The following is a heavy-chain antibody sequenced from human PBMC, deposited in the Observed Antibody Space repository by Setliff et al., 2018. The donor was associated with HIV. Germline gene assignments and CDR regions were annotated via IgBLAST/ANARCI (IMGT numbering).Heavy chain of an antibody. CDR3: ATQRDIVMVPGQGGFDI. D-gene: IGHD2-2*01. V-gene: IGHV1-18*01. J-gene: IGHJ3*02. CDR2: ISVYNGNT. CDR1: TYTFSSYV. Sequence: ASVKVSCKASTYTFSSYVINWVRQAPGQGLEWMGRISVYNGNTIYAQKLQGRVIMTTDTSTGTAYMELRNLRSDDTAMYYCATQRDIVMVPGQGGFDIWAQGTMVTVSS.